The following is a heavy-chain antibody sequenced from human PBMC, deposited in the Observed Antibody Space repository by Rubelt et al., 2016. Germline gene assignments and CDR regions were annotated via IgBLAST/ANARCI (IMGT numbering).Heavy chain of an antibody. J-gene: IGHJ4*02. D-gene: IGHD3-22*01. CDR3: ARGDGGSSGYFYFDY. Sequence: QVQLQESGPGLVKPSETLSLTCTVSGGSISSYYWSWIRQPPGKGLEWIGYIYYSGSTNYNPSLKSRVTISVDTSKNQFSLKLSSVTAADTAVYYCARGDGGSSGYFYFDYWGQGTLVTVSS. CDR2: IYYSGST. CDR1: GGSISSYY. V-gene: IGHV4-59*12.